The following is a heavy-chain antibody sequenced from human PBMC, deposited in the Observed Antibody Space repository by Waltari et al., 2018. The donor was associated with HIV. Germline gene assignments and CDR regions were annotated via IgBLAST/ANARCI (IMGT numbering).Heavy chain of an antibody. CDR1: GFTFVGSA. D-gene: IGHD6-19*01. Sequence: EVQLVESGGGLVPPGWSRRLSWAASGFTFVGSAVNWVRQAPGKGLEWVSGISWNSGRIVYADSVKGRFTISRDNAKNSLYLQMNSLRFEDTALYYCAKAISRIGVTEYYFDYWCQGTLVTVSS. V-gene: IGHV3-9*01. CDR2: ISWNSGRI. CDR3: AKAISRIGVTEYYFDY. J-gene: IGHJ4*02.